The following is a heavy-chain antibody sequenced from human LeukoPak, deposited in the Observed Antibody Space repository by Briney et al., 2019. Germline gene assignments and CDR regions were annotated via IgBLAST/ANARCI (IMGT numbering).Heavy chain of an antibody. CDR1: GFTFSTYW. Sequence: SGGSLRLSCAAYGFTFSTYWMTWVRQAPGKGLEWVANIKEDGSEKYYVDSVKGRFTISRDNAKNSLYLQMNSLRAEDTAVYYCARLRIVVVAGIKGAFDIWGQGTMVTVSS. J-gene: IGHJ3*02. V-gene: IGHV3-7*01. D-gene: IGHD2-21*02. CDR3: ARLRIVVVAGIKGAFDI. CDR2: IKEDGSEK.